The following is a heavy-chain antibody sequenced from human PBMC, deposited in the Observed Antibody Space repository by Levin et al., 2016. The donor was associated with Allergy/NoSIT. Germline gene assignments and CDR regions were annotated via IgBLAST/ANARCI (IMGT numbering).Heavy chain of an antibody. CDR3: ARMYDYYGMDV. CDR2: IDWDDDK. Sequence: WIRQPPGKALEWLALIDWDDDKYYSTSLKTRLTISKDTSKNQVVLTMTNMDPVDTATYYCARMYDYYGMDVWGQGTTVTVSS. J-gene: IGHJ6*02. V-gene: IGHV2-70*01.